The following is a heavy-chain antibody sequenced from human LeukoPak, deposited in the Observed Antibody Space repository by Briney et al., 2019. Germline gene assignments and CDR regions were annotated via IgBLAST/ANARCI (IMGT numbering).Heavy chain of an antibody. CDR3: ARVGYYGSRRKNWFDP. CDR1: GYSFTSYY. V-gene: IGHV1-46*01. J-gene: IGHJ5*02. D-gene: IGHD3-10*01. CDR2: INPSGGST. Sequence: ASVQVSCKASGYSFTSYYMHWVRQAPGQGREWMGIINPSGGSTSYAQKLQGRVTMTRDTSTSTVYMELGSLRSEDTAVYYCARVGYYGSRRKNWFDPWGQGTLVTVSS.